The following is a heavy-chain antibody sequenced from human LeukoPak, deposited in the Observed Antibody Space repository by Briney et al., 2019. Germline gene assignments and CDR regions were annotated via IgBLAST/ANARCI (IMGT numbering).Heavy chain of an antibody. CDR1: GYTFTGYY. D-gene: IGHD3-3*01. CDR2: INPNSGGT. CDR3: ARAETIGYDFWSGQPYYYYYMDV. V-gene: IGHV1-2*02. J-gene: IGHJ6*03. Sequence: ASVKVSCKASGYTFTGYYMHWVRQAPGQGLEWMGWINPNSGGTNYAQKFQGRVTMTRDTSISTAYMELSRLRSDDTAVYYCARAETIGYDFWSGQPYYYYYMDVWGKGTTVTVSS.